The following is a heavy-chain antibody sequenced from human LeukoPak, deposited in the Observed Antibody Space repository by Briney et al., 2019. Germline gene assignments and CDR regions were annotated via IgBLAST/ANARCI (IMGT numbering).Heavy chain of an antibody. CDR2: IIPIFGTA. V-gene: IGHV1-69*13. CDR1: GGTFSSYA. CDR3: ARVWRYDSSGYYYDY. J-gene: IGHJ4*02. Sequence: ASVKVSCKASGGTFSSYAISWVRQAPGQGLEWMGGIIPIFGTANYAQKFQGRVTITADESTSTAYMELSSLRSEDTAVYYCARVWRYDSSGYYYDYWGQGTLVTVPS. D-gene: IGHD3-22*01.